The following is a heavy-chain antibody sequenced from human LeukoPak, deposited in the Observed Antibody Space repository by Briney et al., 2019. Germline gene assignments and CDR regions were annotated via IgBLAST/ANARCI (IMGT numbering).Heavy chain of an antibody. J-gene: IGHJ6*02. Sequence: GGSLRLSCAASGFTFSDSNMNWVRQAPGKGLEWVSYITNGGSTIHHADSVKGRFTISRDNAKKTLYLQMNSLRAEDTAVYYCARSIGLTGGGVDVWGQGTTVTVSS. CDR3: ARSIGLTGGGVDV. CDR2: ITNGGSTI. CDR1: GFTFSDSN. D-gene: IGHD3-9*01. V-gene: IGHV3-11*01.